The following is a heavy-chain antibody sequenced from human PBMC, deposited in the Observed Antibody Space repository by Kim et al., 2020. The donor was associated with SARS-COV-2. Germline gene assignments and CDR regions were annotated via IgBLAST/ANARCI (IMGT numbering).Heavy chain of an antibody. D-gene: IGHD2-2*01. V-gene: IGHV1-2*02. CDR3: ATNIPAADRGGNWFDP. Sequence: ASVKVSCKASGYTFTGYYMHWVRQAPGQGLEWMGWLNPNSGDTNYAQKFQGRVTMTRDTSISTAYMEVNGLKFDDTAVYYCATNIPAADRGGNWFDPWGQGTLVTVSS. CDR1: GYTFTGYY. J-gene: IGHJ5*02. CDR2: LNPNSGDT.